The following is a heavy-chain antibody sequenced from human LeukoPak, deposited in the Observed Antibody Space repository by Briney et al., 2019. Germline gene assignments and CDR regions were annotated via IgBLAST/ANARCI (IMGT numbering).Heavy chain of an antibody. Sequence: SETLSLTCTVSLASISSGNYYWTWIRRPPGKGLEWIGYVFYTGSTNYNPSLKSRVPISIDTSRNQFSLKVNSVTAADTAVYYCARAPLGVHGPFDYWGQGAQVTVSS. V-gene: IGHV4-61*01. CDR1: LASISSGNYY. J-gene: IGHJ4*02. D-gene: IGHD3-10*01. CDR2: VFYTGST. CDR3: ARAPLGVHGPFDY.